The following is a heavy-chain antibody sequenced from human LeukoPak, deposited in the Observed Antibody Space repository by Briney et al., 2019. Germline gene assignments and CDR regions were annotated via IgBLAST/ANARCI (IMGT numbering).Heavy chain of an antibody. J-gene: IGHJ4*02. V-gene: IGHV3-15*01. CDR3: TTLGPFYGDYRVDY. Sequence: TGGSLRLSCAASGFTFSSYAMSWVRQAPGKGLEWVGRIKSKTDGGTTDYAAPVKGRFTISRDDSKNTLYLQMNSLKTEDTAVYYCTTLGPFYGDYRVDYWGQGTLVTVSS. CDR2: IKSKTDGGTT. D-gene: IGHD4-17*01. CDR1: GFTFSSYA.